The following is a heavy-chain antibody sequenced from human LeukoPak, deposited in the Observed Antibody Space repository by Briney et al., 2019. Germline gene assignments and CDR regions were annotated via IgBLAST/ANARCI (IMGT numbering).Heavy chain of an antibody. CDR3: ARWPEGGHFDY. CDR1: GYTFTSYG. Sequence: ASVKVSCKASGYTFTSYGINWVRQAPGQGLEWMGWINPNSGGTNYAQKFQGRVTMTRDTSISTAYTELSRLRSDDTAVYYCARWPEGGHFDYWGQGTLVTVSP. J-gene: IGHJ4*02. D-gene: IGHD2-15*01. V-gene: IGHV1-2*02. CDR2: INPNSGGT.